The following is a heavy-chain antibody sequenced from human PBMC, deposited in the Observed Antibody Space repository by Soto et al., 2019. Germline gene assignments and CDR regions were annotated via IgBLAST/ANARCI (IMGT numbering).Heavy chain of an antibody. CDR2: ISYDGSDK. D-gene: IGHD4-17*01. J-gene: IGHJ6*02. CDR3: AKAPGRGDHVGMDV. Sequence: QVQLVESGGGVVQPGRSLRLSCAVSGFTFSNYAMHWARQAPGKGLEWVAVISYDGSDKNYADSGKGRFIISRDNSKNILFLQLNSLRGEDTALYYCAKAPGRGDHVGMDVWGLGTTVTVSS. CDR1: GFTFSNYA. V-gene: IGHV3-30*18.